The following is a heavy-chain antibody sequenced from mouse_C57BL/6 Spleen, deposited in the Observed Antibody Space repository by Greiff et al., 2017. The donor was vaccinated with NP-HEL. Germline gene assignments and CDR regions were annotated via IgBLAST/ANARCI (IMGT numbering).Heavy chain of an antibody. CDR3: ARHGKGWLLLGY. CDR2: IYPDSGST. Sequence: QVQLQQPGAELVKPGDTVKMSCKASGYTFPSYWITWVKQRPGQGLEWIGDIYPDSGSTNYNEKFKSKATLTVDTSSSTAYMQLISRTSEVSSVYYCARHGKGWLLLGYWGHGTTLTVSS. J-gene: IGHJ2*01. V-gene: IGHV1-55*01. D-gene: IGHD2-3*01. CDR1: GYTFPSYW.